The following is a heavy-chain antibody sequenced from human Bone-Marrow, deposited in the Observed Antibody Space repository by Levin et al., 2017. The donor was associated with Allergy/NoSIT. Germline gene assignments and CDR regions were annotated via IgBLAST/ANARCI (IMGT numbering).Heavy chain of an antibody. J-gene: IGHJ4*02. CDR3: ARGVTARDFGDYGSPGF. CDR1: GFIFNYYP. CDR2: ISYDESHQ. D-gene: IGHD4-17*01. V-gene: IGHV3-30*01. Sequence: PGESLKISCATSGFIFNYYPMHWVRQAPGKGLEWVALISYDESHQFYADSVKGRFTISRDNSKNTLFLQMNSLRTNDTAVYYCARGVTARDFGDYGSPGFWGQGTLVTVSS.